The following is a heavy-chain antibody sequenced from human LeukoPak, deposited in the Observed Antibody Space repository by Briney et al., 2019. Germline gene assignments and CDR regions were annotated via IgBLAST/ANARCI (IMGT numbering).Heavy chain of an antibody. CDR2: ISYDGSNK. CDR1: GFTFSSYA. V-gene: IGHV3-30*14. CDR3: ARLVRDAFDI. J-gene: IGHJ3*02. Sequence: PGGSLRLSCAASGFTFSSYAMHWVRQAPGKGLEWVAVISYDGSNKYYADSVKGRFTISRGNSKNTLYLQVKSLRAEDTAVYYCARLVRDAFDIWGQGTMVTVTS.